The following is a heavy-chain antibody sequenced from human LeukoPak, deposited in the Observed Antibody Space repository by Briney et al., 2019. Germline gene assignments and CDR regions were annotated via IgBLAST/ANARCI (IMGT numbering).Heavy chain of an antibody. CDR1: GFTFSNYE. D-gene: IGHD3-9*01. CDR2: ISSSGSGI. J-gene: IGHJ3*02. Sequence: GGSLRLSCAASGFTFSNYEMHWVRQAPGKGLEWVSDISSSGSGIYYAHSAKGRFTISRDNAKNSLYLHMNSLRDEDTAVYYCARDRDVLRYFNWLLSDAFDIWGQGKMVTVSS. V-gene: IGHV3-48*03. CDR3: ARDRDVLRYFNWLLSDAFDI.